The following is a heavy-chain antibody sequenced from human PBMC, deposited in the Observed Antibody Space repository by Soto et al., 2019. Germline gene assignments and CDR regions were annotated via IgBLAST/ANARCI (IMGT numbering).Heavy chain of an antibody. CDR3: TTDPGNYGDYVSYGMDV. D-gene: IGHD4-17*01. V-gene: IGHV3-15*07. CDR2: IKSKTDGGTT. CDR1: GFTFSNAW. J-gene: IGHJ6*02. Sequence: GGSLRLSCAASGFTFSNAWMNWVRQAPGKGLEWVGRIKSKTDGGTTDYAAPVKGRLTISRDDSKNTLYLQMNSLKTEDTAVYYCTTDPGNYGDYVSYGMDVWGQGTTVTVSS.